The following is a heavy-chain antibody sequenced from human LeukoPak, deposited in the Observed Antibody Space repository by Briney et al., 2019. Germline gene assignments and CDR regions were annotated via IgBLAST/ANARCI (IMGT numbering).Heavy chain of an antibody. CDR3: AREGDYVDC. J-gene: IGHJ4*02. Sequence: SETLSLTCTVSGGSISSYYWSWIRQPPGKGLEWIGYIYYSGSTNYNPSLKSRVTISVDTSKNQFSLKLSSVTAADTAVYYCAREGDYVDCWGQGTLVTVSS. CDR1: GGSISSYY. CDR2: IYYSGST. V-gene: IGHV4-59*01.